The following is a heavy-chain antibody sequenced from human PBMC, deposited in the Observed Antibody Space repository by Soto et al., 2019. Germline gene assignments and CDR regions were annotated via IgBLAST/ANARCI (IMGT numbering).Heavy chain of an antibody. J-gene: IGHJ6*02. D-gene: IGHD1-26*01. CDR1: GGTFSSYA. CDR3: AREIGGSYLYYYYYYGMDV. CDR2: IIPIFGTA. Sequence: ASVKVSCRASGGTFSSYAISWVRQAPGQGLEWMGGIIPIFGTANYEQKFQGRVTITADKSTSTAYMELSSLRSEDTAVYYCAREIGGSYLYYYYYYGMDVLGQGTTVTVSS. V-gene: IGHV1-69*06.